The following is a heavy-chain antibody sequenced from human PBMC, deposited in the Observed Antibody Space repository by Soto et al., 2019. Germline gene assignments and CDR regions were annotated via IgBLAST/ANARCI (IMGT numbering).Heavy chain of an antibody. CDR1: GFTFSSYA. CDR2: ISGSGGRT. D-gene: IGHD2-15*01. Sequence: EVQLLESGGGLVQPGGSLRLSCAASGFTFSSYAMSWVRQAPGRGLEWVSAISGSGGRTYYADSVKGRFTSSRDNSKNTLYLQMNSLRAEDTAVYYCAKASPVVGYCSGGSCYSLGYFDYWGQGTLVTVSS. V-gene: IGHV3-23*01. J-gene: IGHJ4*02. CDR3: AKASPVVGYCSGGSCYSLGYFDY.